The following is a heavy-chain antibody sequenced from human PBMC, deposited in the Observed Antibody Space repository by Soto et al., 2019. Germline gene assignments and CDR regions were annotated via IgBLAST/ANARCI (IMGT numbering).Heavy chain of an antibody. CDR1: GGSFSGYY. D-gene: IGHD3-10*01. CDR2: INHSGST. Sequence: SETLSLTCAVYGGSFSGYYWSWIRQPPGKGLEWIGEINHSGSTNYNPSLKSRVTISVDTSKNQFSLKLSSVTAADTAVYYCARGGLRTIPSYYYYYMDVWGKGTTVTVSS. V-gene: IGHV4-34*01. J-gene: IGHJ6*03. CDR3: ARGGLRTIPSYYYYYMDV.